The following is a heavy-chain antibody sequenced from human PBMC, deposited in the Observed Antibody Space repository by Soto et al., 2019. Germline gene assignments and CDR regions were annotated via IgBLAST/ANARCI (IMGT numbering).Heavy chain of an antibody. CDR1: GFPFSSYT. CDR2: ISYVGYEK. J-gene: IGHJ6*02. V-gene: IGHV3-30-3*01. CDR3: ARDPYGSDRDVLDV. D-gene: IGHD3-10*01. Sequence: QPGGSLRLSCEAFGFPFSSYTVHWVRQAPGKGLEWVAVISYVGYEKYYADSVGGRFTISRDDSKNMLYLQMNSLTTEDTALYYCARDPYGSDRDVLDVWGQGTTVTGSS.